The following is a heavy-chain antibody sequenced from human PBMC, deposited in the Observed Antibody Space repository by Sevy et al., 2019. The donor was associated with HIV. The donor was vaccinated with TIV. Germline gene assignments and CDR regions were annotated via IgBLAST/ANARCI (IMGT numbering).Heavy chain of an antibody. Sequence: GGSLRLSCAASGFTFSSYGMHWVRQAPGKGLEWVAVIWYDGSNKYYADSVKGRFTISRDNSKNTLYLQMNSLRAEDTAVYYCARDFRAAAGTEPFDYWGQRTLVTVSS. J-gene: IGHJ4*02. CDR3: ARDFRAAAGTEPFDY. CDR2: IWYDGSNK. CDR1: GFTFSSYG. D-gene: IGHD6-13*01. V-gene: IGHV3-33*01.